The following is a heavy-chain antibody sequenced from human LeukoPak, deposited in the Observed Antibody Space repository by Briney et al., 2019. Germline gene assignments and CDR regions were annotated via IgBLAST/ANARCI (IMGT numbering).Heavy chain of an antibody. CDR2: IKQDGSEK. CDR1: GFTFSNYW. V-gene: IGHV3-7*01. J-gene: IGHJ6*03. D-gene: IGHD3-3*01. Sequence: GGSLRLSCAASGFTFSNYWMTWVRRAPGKGLEWVADIKQDGSEKLYVKSVRGRFTISRDNAKMSLFLQMNSLRAEDTAVYYCARDNGVVHGVYYMDVWGKGTTVTVS. CDR3: ARDNGVVHGVYYMDV.